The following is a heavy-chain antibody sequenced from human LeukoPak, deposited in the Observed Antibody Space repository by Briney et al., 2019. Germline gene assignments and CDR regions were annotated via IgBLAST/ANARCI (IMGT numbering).Heavy chain of an antibody. Sequence: GGSLRLSCAASGFTVSSNYMSWVRQAPGKGLEWVSVIYSGGSTYYADSVKGRFTISRDNSKNTLYLQMDSLRAEDTAVYYCARTPTPYDILTGSPPDYWGQGTLFTVSS. V-gene: IGHV3-53*01. D-gene: IGHD3-9*01. CDR1: GFTVSSNY. CDR2: IYSGGST. CDR3: ARTPTPYDILTGSPPDY. J-gene: IGHJ4*02.